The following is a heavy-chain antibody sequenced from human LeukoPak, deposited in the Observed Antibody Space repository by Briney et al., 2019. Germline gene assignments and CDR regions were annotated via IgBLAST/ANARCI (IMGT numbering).Heavy chain of an antibody. CDR3: AKDLAAAGHDAFDI. J-gene: IGHJ3*02. D-gene: IGHD6-13*01. Sequence: GGSLRLSCAASGFTFSSYSMNWVRQAPGKGLEWVSYISSSRNSIYYADSVKGRFTISRDNAKNSLYLQMNSLRAEDTALYYCAKDLAAAGHDAFDIWGQGTMVTVSS. V-gene: IGHV3-48*04. CDR2: ISSSRNSI. CDR1: GFTFSSYS.